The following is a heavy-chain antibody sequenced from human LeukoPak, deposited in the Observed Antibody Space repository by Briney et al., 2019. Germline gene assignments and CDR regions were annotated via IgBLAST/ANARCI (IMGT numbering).Heavy chain of an antibody. J-gene: IGHJ5*02. CDR2: ISGSDDRT. Sequence: GGTLRLSCAASGFIFTNYAMNWVRQAPGKGLEWVSIISGSDDRTYYADSVKGRFTVSSDSSKNTLYLQMDSLRVEDTAVYYCAKSLLYGSGSSNNWFDPWGQGTLVTVSS. V-gene: IGHV3-23*01. CDR3: AKSLLYGSGSSNNWFDP. D-gene: IGHD3-10*01. CDR1: GFIFTNYA.